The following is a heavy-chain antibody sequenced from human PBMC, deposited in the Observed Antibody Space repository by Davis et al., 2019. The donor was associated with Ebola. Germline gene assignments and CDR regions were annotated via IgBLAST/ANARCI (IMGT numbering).Heavy chain of an antibody. V-gene: IGHV1-46*03. Sequence: ASVKVSCKASGGTFSSYTISWVRQAPGQGLEWMGIINPSGGSTSYAQKFQGRVTMTRDTSTSTVYMELSSLRSEDTAVYYCARGLGSYDGNYWGQGTLVTVSS. CDR2: INPSGGST. J-gene: IGHJ4*02. CDR1: GGTFSSYT. D-gene: IGHD1-26*01. CDR3: ARGLGSYDGNY.